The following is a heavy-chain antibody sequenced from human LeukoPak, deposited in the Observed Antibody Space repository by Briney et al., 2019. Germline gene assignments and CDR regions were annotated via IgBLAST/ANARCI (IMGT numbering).Heavy chain of an antibody. Sequence: SETLSLTCTVSGGSISSYYWSWIRQPAGKGLEWIGRIYTSGSTNYNPSLKSRVTMSVDTSKNQFSLKLSSVTAADTAVYYCASGGSDTAMVPFDYWGQGTLVTVSS. CDR2: IYTSGST. D-gene: IGHD5-18*01. J-gene: IGHJ4*02. CDR1: GGSISSYY. CDR3: ASGGSDTAMVPFDY. V-gene: IGHV4-4*07.